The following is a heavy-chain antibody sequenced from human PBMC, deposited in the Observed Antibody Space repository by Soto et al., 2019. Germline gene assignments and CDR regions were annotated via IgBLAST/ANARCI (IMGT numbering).Heavy chain of an antibody. J-gene: IGHJ6*02. D-gene: IGHD3-10*01. Sequence: GGSLRLSCAASGFTFSDYYMSWIRQAPGKGLEWVSYISSSSSYTNYADSVKGRFTISRDNAKNSLYLQMNSLRAEDTAVYHCARDITAVGPRYYYYYGMDVWGQGTTVTVSS. CDR2: ISSSSSYT. CDR1: GFTFSDYY. CDR3: ARDITAVGPRYYYYYGMDV. V-gene: IGHV3-11*06.